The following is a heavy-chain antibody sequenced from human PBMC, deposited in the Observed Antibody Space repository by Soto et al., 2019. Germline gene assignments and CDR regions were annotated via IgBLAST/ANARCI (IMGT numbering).Heavy chain of an antibody. D-gene: IGHD3-3*01. CDR3: AAETYYDFWSGYYTSSGPYHRDAFDI. CDR1: GFTFTSSA. J-gene: IGHJ3*02. CDR2: IVVGSGNT. V-gene: IGHV1-58*01. Sequence: SVKVSCKASGFTFTSSAVQWVRQARGQRLEWIGWIVVGSGNTNYAQKFQERVTITRDMSTSTAYMELSSLRSEDTAVYYCAAETYYDFWSGYYTSSGPYHRDAFDIWGQGTMVTVSS.